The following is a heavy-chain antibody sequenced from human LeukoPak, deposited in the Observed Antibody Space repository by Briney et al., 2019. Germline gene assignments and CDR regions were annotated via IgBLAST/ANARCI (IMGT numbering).Heavy chain of an antibody. CDR1: GFTFYDYA. Sequence: GGSLRLSCAASGFTFYDYAMHWVRQAPGKGLEWVSLISGDGGSTYYADSVKGRFTISRDNSKHSLYLQMNSLRTEDTALYYCAKDSRGYSYGRYFDYWGQGTLVTVSS. CDR2: ISGDGGST. D-gene: IGHD5-18*01. J-gene: IGHJ4*02. V-gene: IGHV3-43*02. CDR3: AKDSRGYSYGRYFDY.